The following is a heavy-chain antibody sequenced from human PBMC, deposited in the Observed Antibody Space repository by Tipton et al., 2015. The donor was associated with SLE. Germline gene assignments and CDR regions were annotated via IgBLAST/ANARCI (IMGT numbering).Heavy chain of an antibody. CDR2: IHQSGRV. CDR1: GGSFSTDY. Sequence: TLSLTCSVYGGSFSTDYWSWIRRPPGRGLEWIGEIHQSGRVKYNPSLKRRTTISVDTSTNQFSLELTSVTAADTAVYYCVRHRGGSRGIDVWGQGTTVTVSS. CDR3: VRHRGGSRGIDV. V-gene: IGHV4-34*01. D-gene: IGHD3-16*01. J-gene: IGHJ6*02.